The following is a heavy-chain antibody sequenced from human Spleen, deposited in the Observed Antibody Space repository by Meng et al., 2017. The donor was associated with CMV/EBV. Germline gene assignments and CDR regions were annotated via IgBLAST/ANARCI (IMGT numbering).Heavy chain of an antibody. D-gene: IGHD2-8*02. Sequence: ETLSLTCAVSGLTVSSNYMSWVRQAPGKGLEWVSVIYSGGSTYYADSVKGRFTISRDNSKNTLYLQMSSLRTEDTAVYYCARDRGYCTATVCYTKTFMFDYWGQGTLVTVSS. J-gene: IGHJ4*02. V-gene: IGHV3-53*05. CDR1: GLTVSSNY. CDR3: ARDRGYCTATVCYTKTFMFDY. CDR2: IYSGGST.